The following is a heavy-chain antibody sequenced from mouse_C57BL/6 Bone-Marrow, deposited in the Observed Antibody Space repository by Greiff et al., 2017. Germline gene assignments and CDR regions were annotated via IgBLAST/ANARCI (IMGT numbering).Heavy chain of an antibody. CDR2: ISSGGEYI. D-gene: IGHD1-1*01. Sequence: EVQRVESGAGLVKPGGSLKLSCAASGFTFSSYAMSWVRQTPEKRLAWVAYISSGGEYIYYADTVKGGFTISRDNARNTLYLQMSSLKSEDTAMYYCTRGRLRYYFDYWGQGTTLTVSS. CDR1: GFTFSSYA. J-gene: IGHJ2*01. V-gene: IGHV5-9-1*02. CDR3: TRGRLRYYFDY.